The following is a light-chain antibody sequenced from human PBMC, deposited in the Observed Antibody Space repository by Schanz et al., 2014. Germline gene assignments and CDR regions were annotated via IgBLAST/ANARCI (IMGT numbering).Light chain of an antibody. V-gene: IGLV2-8*01. CDR2: QVT. CDR1: SSDVGGHDY. Sequence: QSALTQPPSASGAPGQSVTISCTGTSSDVGGHDYVSWYQHHPGKAPKVMIYQVTKRPSGVPDRFSGSKSGNTASLTISGLQAEDEADYYCSSYTITTTWVFGGGTQLTVL. J-gene: IGLJ3*02. CDR3: SSYTITTTWV.